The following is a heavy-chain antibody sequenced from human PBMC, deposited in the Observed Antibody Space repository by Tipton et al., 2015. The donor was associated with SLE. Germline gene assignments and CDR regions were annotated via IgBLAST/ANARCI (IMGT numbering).Heavy chain of an antibody. CDR1: GFTFDDYD. D-gene: IGHD5-12*01. J-gene: IGHJ4*02. Sequence: GSLRLSCAASGFTFDDYDMHWVRQAPGKGLEWVSAISGSGGSTYYADSVKGRFTISRDNSKNTLYLQMNSLRAEDTAVYYCAKPVGYSGYDSWDYWGQGTLVTVSS. CDR3: AKPVGYSGYDSWDY. CDR2: ISGSGGST. V-gene: IGHV3-23*01.